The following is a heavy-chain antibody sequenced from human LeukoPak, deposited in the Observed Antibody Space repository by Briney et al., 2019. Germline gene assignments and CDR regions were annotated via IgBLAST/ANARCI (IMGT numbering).Heavy chain of an antibody. CDR1: GGSISSYY. CDR3: AREGAPPGYSSSTSCYKDWFDP. Sequence: SETLSLTCTVSGGSISSYYWSWIRQPPGKGLEWIGYIYHSGSTYYNPSLTSRVTISVDRSKNQFSLKLSSVTAADTAVYYCAREGAPPGYSSSTSCYKDWFDPWGQGTLVTVSS. J-gene: IGHJ5*02. V-gene: IGHV4-59*12. D-gene: IGHD2-2*02. CDR2: IYHSGST.